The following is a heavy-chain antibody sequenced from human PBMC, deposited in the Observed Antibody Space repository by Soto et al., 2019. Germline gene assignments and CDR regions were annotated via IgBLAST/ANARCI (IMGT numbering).Heavy chain of an antibody. CDR3: AKELGTLYYYYGMDV. Sequence: GGSLRLSCAASGFTFSSYGMHWVRQAPGKGLEWVAVISYDGSNKYYADSVKGRFTISRDNSKNTLYLQMNSLRAEDTAAYYCAKELGTLYYYYGMDVWGQGTTVTVSS. V-gene: IGHV3-30*18. J-gene: IGHJ6*02. D-gene: IGHD7-27*01. CDR2: ISYDGSNK. CDR1: GFTFSSYG.